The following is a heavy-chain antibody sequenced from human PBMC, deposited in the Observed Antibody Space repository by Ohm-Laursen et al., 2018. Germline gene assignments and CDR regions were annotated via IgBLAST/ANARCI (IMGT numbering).Heavy chain of an antibody. V-gene: IGHV3-48*01. J-gene: IGHJ4*02. CDR2: ITSSGSTI. CDR1: GFTFSSYS. D-gene: IGHD3-16*01. Sequence: SLRLSCSASGFTFSSYSMNWVRQAPGKGLEWLSYITSSGSTIYYADSVKGRFTISRDNAKNSLYLQMNSLSAEDTAVYYCARLSGGYYDYWGQGTLVTVSS. CDR3: ARLSGGYYDY.